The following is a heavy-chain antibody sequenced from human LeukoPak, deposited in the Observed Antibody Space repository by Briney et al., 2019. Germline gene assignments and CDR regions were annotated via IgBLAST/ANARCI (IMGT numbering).Heavy chain of an antibody. CDR3: ARNGAAGAPNRFFNWFDP. Sequence: GESLKISCKGSGYTFTTYWIAWVRQMPGKGVEWMGLIYPGNSDTRYSASFQGQVTISADKSIDTAYLQWSSLQASDTAIYYCARNGAAGAPNRFFNWFDPWGQGTLVTVSS. J-gene: IGHJ5*02. CDR2: IYPGNSDT. D-gene: IGHD6-13*01. V-gene: IGHV5-51*01. CDR1: GYTFTTYW.